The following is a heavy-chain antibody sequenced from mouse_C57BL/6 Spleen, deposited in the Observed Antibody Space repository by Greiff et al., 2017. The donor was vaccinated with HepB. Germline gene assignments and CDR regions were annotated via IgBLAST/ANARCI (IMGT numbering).Heavy chain of an antibody. CDR3: ANDGYLAWFAY. CDR1: GYTFTSYW. J-gene: IGHJ3*01. V-gene: IGHV1-64*01. Sequence: QVQLQQPGAELVKPGASVKLSCKASGYTFTSYWMHWVKQRPGQGLEWIGMIHPNSGSTNYNEKFKSKATLTVDKSSSTAYMQLNSLTSEDSAVYYCANDGYLAWFAYWGQGTLVTVSA. D-gene: IGHD2-3*01. CDR2: IHPNSGST.